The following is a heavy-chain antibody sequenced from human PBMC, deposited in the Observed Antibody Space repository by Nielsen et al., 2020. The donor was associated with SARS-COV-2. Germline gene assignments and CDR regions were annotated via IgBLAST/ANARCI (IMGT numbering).Heavy chain of an antibody. Sequence: SETLSLTCTVSGGSISSGDYYWTWIRQPPGKGLDYIGYISYSGSTYYNPSLKSRVTISGDTSKNRFSLKLNSVTAADTAVYYCVRGGSYYDYWGQGSLVTVSS. V-gene: IGHV4-30-4*01. CDR1: GGSISSGDYY. J-gene: IGHJ4*02. CDR3: VRGGSYYDY. CDR2: ISYSGST. D-gene: IGHD3-16*01.